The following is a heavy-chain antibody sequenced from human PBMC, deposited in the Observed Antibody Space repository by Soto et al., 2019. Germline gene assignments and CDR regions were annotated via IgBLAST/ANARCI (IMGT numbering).Heavy chain of an antibody. CDR1: GYSFTSYW. Sequence: GESLKISCKGSGYSFTSYWIGWVRQMPGKGLEWMGIIYPGDSGTRYSPSFQGQVTISADKSISTAYLQWSSLKASDTAMYYWARHYLEYYYDSSGYPTSYYYYGMDVWGQGTTVTVSS. CDR3: ARHYLEYYYDSSGYPTSYYYYGMDV. CDR2: IYPGDSGT. V-gene: IGHV5-51*01. D-gene: IGHD3-22*01. J-gene: IGHJ6*02.